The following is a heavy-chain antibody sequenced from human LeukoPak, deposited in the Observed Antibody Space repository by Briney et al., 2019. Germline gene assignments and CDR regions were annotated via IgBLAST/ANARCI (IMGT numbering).Heavy chain of an antibody. J-gene: IGHJ3*02. D-gene: IGHD3-22*01. CDR1: GGSFSGYY. V-gene: IGHV4-34*01. CDR3: ARGPLGTMIVVVGDAFDI. CDR2: INHSGST. Sequence: SETLSLTCAVYGGSFSGYYWSWIRQPPGKGLEWIGEINHSGSTNYNPSPKSRVTISVDTSKNQFSLKLSSVTAADTAVYYCARGPLGTMIVVVGDAFDIWGQGTMVTVSS.